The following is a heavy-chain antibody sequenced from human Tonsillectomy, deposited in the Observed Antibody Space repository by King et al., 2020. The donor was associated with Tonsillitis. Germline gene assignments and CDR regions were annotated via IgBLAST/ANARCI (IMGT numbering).Heavy chain of an antibody. V-gene: IGHV1-69*01. CDR3: AREFQCLFGFDP. D-gene: IGHD5/OR15-5a*01. Sequence: QLVQSGAEVKKPGSSVKISCKASGGSFNNYAINWVRQAPGKGLEWMGRIIPVFGPPHYAQKFRGRVTITADESTSSFNMEVSSLRSEDTAVYYCAREFQCLFGFDPWGQGTLVTVSS. J-gene: IGHJ5*02. CDR2: IIPVFGPP. CDR1: GGSFNNYA.